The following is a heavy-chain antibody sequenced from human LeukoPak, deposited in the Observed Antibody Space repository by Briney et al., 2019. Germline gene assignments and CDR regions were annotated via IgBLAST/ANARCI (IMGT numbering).Heavy chain of an antibody. CDR1: GGSISSGSYY. Sequence: PSETLSLTCTVSGGSISSGSYYWSWIRQPAGKGLEWIGRIYSSGSTNYNPSLKSRVTISVDTSKNQFSLKLSSVTAADTAVYYCARVPNGEYSYGYFDYWGQGTLVTVSS. D-gene: IGHD5-18*01. CDR3: ARVPNGEYSYGYFDY. CDR2: IYSSGST. J-gene: IGHJ4*02. V-gene: IGHV4-61*02.